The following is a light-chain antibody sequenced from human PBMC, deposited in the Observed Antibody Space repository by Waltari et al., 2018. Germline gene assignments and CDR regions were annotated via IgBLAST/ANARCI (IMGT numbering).Light chain of an antibody. CDR1: QGIRSS. J-gene: IGKJ1*01. V-gene: IGKV1-9*01. CDR2: AAS. Sequence: DIQLTQSPSFLSASVGDRVTITCRASQGIRSSLTWYQLKPGKAPMLLIYAASTLQAGVPSRFSASGSGTDFTLTISSLQPEDFAIYYCQQYYNYPRTFGQGTKVEIK. CDR3: QQYYNYPRT.